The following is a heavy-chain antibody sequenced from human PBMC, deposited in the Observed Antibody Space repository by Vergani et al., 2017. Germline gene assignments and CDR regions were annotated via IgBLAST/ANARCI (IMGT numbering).Heavy chain of an antibody. V-gene: IGHV3-49*04. CDR2: IRNKAYGGTT. J-gene: IGHJ4*02. D-gene: IGHD5-18*01. Sequence: EVQLVESGGGLVPPGRSLRLSCAASGFSFGDYAMTWVRQAPGKWLEWVAFIRNKAYGGTTEYAASVKGRFTISRDDSKRLVYLQLSGLKTEDTAVYFCSRGRGYSFGYSDYWGQGTLVTVSS. CDR1: GFSFGDYA. CDR3: SRGRGYSFGYSDY.